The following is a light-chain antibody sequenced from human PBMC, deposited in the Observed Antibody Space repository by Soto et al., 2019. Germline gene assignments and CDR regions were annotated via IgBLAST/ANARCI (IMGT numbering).Light chain of an antibody. CDR1: QSVSSN. Sequence: EIVMTQSPATLSVSPGERATLSCRARQSVSSNLAWYQHKPCQAPRLLIYGASTRATGIPTRLRGSESGTEYTLHISRLQSEDLAVYYCQQYNNWTRGTFGQGTKVEIK. V-gene: IGKV3-15*01. J-gene: IGKJ1*01. CDR2: GAS. CDR3: QQYNNWTRGT.